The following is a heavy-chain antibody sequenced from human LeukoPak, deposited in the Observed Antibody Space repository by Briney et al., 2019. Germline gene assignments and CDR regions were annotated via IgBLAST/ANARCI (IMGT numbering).Heavy chain of an antibody. Sequence: GRSLRLSCAASGFTFTSYAMSWVRQAPGKGLEWVSIISGSGDDTDYADSVKGRFTISRDNSKNTLYLQMNSLRAEDTAVYYCAKLSSGWYEEYWGQGSLVTVSS. J-gene: IGHJ4*02. CDR2: ISGSGDDT. CDR3: AKLSSGWYEEY. V-gene: IGHV3-23*01. CDR1: GFTFTSYA. D-gene: IGHD6-19*01.